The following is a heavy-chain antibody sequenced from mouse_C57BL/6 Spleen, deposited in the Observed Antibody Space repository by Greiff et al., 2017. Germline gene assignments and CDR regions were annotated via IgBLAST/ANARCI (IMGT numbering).Heavy chain of an antibody. V-gene: IGHV1-59*01. CDR3: AREYRYAMDY. Sequence: QVQLQQPGAELVRPGTSEKLSCKASGYTFTSYWMHWVKQRPGQGLEWIGVIDPSDSYTNYNQKFKGKATLTVDTSSSTAYMQLSSLTSEDSAVYYCAREYRYAMDYWGQGTSVTVSS. CDR1: GYTFTSYW. J-gene: IGHJ4*01. CDR2: IDPSDSYT. D-gene: IGHD5-1*01.